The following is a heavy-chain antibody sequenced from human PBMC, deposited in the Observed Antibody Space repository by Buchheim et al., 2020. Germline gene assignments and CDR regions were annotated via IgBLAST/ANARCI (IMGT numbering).Heavy chain of an antibody. V-gene: IGHV3-15*01. D-gene: IGHD3-10*01. J-gene: IGHJ4*02. CDR3: TTGSRGH. CDR2: IKSKVDGETT. CDR1: GFTFTSAW. Sequence: VQLVESGGGLVKPGGSLRLSCEGSGFTFTSAWMVWVRQAPGKGLEWVGRIKSKVDGETTDFAPPMKGRISISRDDSKNMVFLQIDNLKVEDTAVYYCTTGSRGHWGQGTL.